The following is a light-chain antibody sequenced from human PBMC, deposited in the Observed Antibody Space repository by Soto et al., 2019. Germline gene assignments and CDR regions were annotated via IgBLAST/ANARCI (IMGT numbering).Light chain of an antibody. V-gene: IGKV1-39*01. J-gene: IGKJ4*01. Sequence: DIRMTQSPSSLSASVGDRVTITFRASQTINIFLKWYQQKPGKAPMLLIYAASNLQSGVPSRFSGSGSGTDFTLTISSLQPEDFATYFCQQSYSTPITFGGGTKVDIK. CDR3: QQSYSTPIT. CDR2: AAS. CDR1: QTINIF.